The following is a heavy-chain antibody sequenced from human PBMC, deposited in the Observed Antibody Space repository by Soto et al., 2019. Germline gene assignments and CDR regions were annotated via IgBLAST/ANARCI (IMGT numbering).Heavy chain of an antibody. CDR2: ISGSGTNR. J-gene: IGHJ4*02. Sequence: EVQLLESGGGLVQPGGSLRLSCAASGFTFSSYAMTWVRQAPGKGLEWVSAISGSGTNRYYADSGKGRFTISRDNSKNTLYLQMNSLSAEDTAVYYCAKDRVDYGDYRGLDYWGQGTLVTVSS. CDR3: AKDRVDYGDYRGLDY. CDR1: GFTFSSYA. D-gene: IGHD4-17*01. V-gene: IGHV3-23*01.